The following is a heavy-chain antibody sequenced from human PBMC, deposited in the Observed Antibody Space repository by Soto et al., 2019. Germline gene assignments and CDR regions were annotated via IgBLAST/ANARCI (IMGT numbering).Heavy chain of an antibody. D-gene: IGHD2-21*02. CDR2: IIPIFGTA. Sequence: ASVKVSCKASGGTFSSYAISWVRQAPGQGLEWMGGIIPIFGTANYAQKFQGRVTITGDTSASTAYMELSSLGSEDTAVYYCARSIVVVTALDYWGQGTLVTVSS. V-gene: IGHV1-69*06. J-gene: IGHJ4*02. CDR1: GGTFSSYA. CDR3: ARSIVVVTALDY.